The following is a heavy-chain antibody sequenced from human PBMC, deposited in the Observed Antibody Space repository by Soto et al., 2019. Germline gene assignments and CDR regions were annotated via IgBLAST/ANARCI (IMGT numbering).Heavy chain of an antibody. J-gene: IGHJ4*02. D-gene: IGHD3-16*02. Sequence: EVQLVESGGGLVKPGGSLRLSCAASGFTFSNAWMSWVRQAPGKGLEWVGRIKSKTDGGTTDYAAPVKGRFTISRDDSKNTLYLQMNSLKTEDTAVYYCTTDKYYDYVWGSYRYTVDYWGQGTLVTVSS. CDR3: TTDKYYDYVWGSYRYTVDY. V-gene: IGHV3-15*01. CDR2: IKSKTDGGTT. CDR1: GFTFSNAW.